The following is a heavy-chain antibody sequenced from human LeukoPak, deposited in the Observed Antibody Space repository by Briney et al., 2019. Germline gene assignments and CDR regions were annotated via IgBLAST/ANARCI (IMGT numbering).Heavy chain of an antibody. V-gene: IGHV3-15*01. CDR2: IKSKTDGGTT. D-gene: IGHD2-2*01. CDR3: TTDLQLRPRGY. J-gene: IGHJ4*02. CDR1: GFTSSNAW. Sequence: GALRFSCAASGFTSSNAWMSWVRQAPGKALAWFGRIKSKTDGGTTDYAAPVKGRFTISRDDSKNTLYLQMNSLKTEDTAVYYCTTDLQLRPRGYWGQGTLVTVSS.